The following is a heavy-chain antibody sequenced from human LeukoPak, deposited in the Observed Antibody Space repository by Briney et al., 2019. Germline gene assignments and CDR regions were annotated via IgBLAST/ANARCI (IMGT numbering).Heavy chain of an antibody. CDR2: INPNSGGT. D-gene: IGHD2-2*01. J-gene: IGHJ6*03. V-gene: IGHV1-2*02. CDR3: ARVLYCSSTSCLDMDV. Sequence: ASVKVSCKASGYTFTGYYMHWVRQAPGQGLEWMGWINPNSGGTNYAQKFQGRVTMTRDTSISTAYMELSRLRSDDTAVYYCARVLYCSSTSCLDMDVWGKGTTVTVSS. CDR1: GYTFTGYY.